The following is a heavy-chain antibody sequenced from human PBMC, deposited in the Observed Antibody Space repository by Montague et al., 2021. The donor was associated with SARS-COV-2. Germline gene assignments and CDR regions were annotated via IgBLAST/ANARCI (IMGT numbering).Heavy chain of an antibody. V-gene: IGHV3-30*04. D-gene: IGHD1-26*01. CDR3: AREGYRSGSFYIDY. J-gene: IGHJ4*01. CDR1: RLPFNGYA. Sequence: SLRLSCAASRLPFNGYAMHWVRQAPGKGLKWLTFISHDESNHRYADSVKGRFTISRDNSKNTLYLQMDSLRPEDTAVYYCAREGYRSGSFYIDYWGQGTLVTVSS. CDR2: ISHDESNH.